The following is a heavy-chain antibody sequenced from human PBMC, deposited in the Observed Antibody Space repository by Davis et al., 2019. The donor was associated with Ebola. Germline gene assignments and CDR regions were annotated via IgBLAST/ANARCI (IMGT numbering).Heavy chain of an antibody. CDR2: LIPIFGTT. CDR3: ARDVMIKFGGVIVETYYFDY. Sequence: AASVKVSCKDSGDTSYNYGFSWVRQAPGQGLEWMGELIPIFGTTKYAQKFQGRVTFTADESTSTVYMELRSLRSDDTAVYYCARDVMIKFGGVIVETYYFDYWGQGTLVTVSS. D-gene: IGHD3-16*02. CDR1: GDTSYNYG. V-gene: IGHV1-69*13. J-gene: IGHJ4*02.